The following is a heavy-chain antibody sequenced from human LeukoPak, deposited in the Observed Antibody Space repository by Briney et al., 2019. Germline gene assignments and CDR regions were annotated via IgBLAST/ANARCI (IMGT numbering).Heavy chain of an antibody. CDR2: IWNDGSNK. J-gene: IGHJ4*02. CDR3: ARASGPFDY. CDR1: GFTFSSYA. V-gene: IGHV3-33*08. D-gene: IGHD3-10*01. Sequence: GGSLRLSCAASGFTFSSYAMTWVRQAPGKGLEWVAVIWNDGSNKYYADSVKGRFTISRDNSKNTLYLQMNSLRAEDTAVYSCARASGPFDYWGQGTLVTVSS.